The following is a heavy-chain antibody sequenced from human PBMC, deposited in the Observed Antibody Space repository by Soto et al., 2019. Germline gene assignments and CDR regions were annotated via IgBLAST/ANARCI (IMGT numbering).Heavy chain of an antibody. Sequence: QVQLQESGPGLVKPSETLSLTCAVSGYSISSGFYWGWIRQPPGKGLEWIGSIFHSGNTYYNPSLKSRVTISVDTSKNQFSLRLSSVTAADTAVYYCARQGTVVTNSPGYWGQGTLVTVSS. CDR3: ARQGTVVTNSPGY. J-gene: IGHJ4*02. CDR1: GYSISSGFY. CDR2: IFHSGNT. V-gene: IGHV4-38-2*01. D-gene: IGHD5-12*01.